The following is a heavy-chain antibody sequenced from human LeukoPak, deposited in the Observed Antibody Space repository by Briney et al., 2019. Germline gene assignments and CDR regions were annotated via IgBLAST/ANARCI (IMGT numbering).Heavy chain of an antibody. J-gene: IGHJ5*02. D-gene: IGHD6-13*01. CDR3: ARVRRIAAALGWFDP. CDR2: FYTSGST. Sequence: SETLSLTCTVSGGSISSGSYYWSWIRQPAGKGLEWIGRFYTSGSTNYNPSLKSRVTISVDTSKNQFSLKMRSVTAADTAVYYCARVRRIAAALGWFDPWGQGTLVTVSS. V-gene: IGHV4-61*02. CDR1: GGSISSGSYY.